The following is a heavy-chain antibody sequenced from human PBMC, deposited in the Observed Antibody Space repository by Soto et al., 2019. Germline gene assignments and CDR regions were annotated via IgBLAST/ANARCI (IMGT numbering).Heavy chain of an antibody. Sequence: PGESLKISCKGSGYTFTSYWIGWVRQMPGEGLEWMGVIYPSDSDIRYSPSFQGEVTISADKSITTAYLQWSSLKAADTAMYYCVRSGTSSGRFSDYWGQGTLVTVSS. V-gene: IGHV5-51*01. D-gene: IGHD2-15*01. CDR1: GYTFTSYW. J-gene: IGHJ4*02. CDR2: IYPSDSDI. CDR3: VRSGTSSGRFSDY.